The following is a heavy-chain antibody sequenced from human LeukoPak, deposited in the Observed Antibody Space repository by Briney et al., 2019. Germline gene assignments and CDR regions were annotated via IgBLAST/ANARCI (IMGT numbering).Heavy chain of an antibody. CDR2: ISSRSNTI. CDR1: EFTFTNYS. J-gene: IGHJ4*02. CDR3: ARLPGKNWSPDY. D-gene: IGHD1-1*01. Sequence: PGGSLRLSCVVSEFTFTNYSMNWVRQAPGKGLEWVSYISSRSNTIYYADSVKGRFTISRDNAKNSLFLQMNSLRAEDTAVYYCARLPGKNWSPDYWGQGTLVTVSS. V-gene: IGHV3-48*04.